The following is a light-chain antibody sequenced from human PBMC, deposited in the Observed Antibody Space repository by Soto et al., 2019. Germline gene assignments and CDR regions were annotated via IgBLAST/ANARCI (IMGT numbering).Light chain of an antibody. V-gene: IGKV3-11*01. CDR1: ENVFNF. Sequence: EIVMTQSPAPLSLSPGDRATLSCRATENVFNFMAWYQHKPGQAPRLLIYDASNKPPGVPSRFSGSGSGTDFTLTISSLEPEDFAVYYCQQRTKWPPIFTFGPGTKVEMK. CDR3: QQRTKWPPIFT. CDR2: DAS. J-gene: IGKJ3*01.